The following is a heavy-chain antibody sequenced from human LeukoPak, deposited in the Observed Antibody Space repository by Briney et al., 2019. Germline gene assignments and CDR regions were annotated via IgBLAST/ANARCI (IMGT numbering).Heavy chain of an antibody. D-gene: IGHD6-19*01. J-gene: IGHJ3*02. Sequence: PSETLSLTCTVSGGSISSYYWNWIRQPPGKGLEWIGYMYSSGSTNYHPSLKSRVTISIDTSKNQFSLKLSSVTAADTAVYYCARESKTSSGWSYALDIWGQGTMVTVSS. CDR1: GGSISSYY. V-gene: IGHV4-59*01. CDR2: MYSSGST. CDR3: ARESKTSSGWSYALDI.